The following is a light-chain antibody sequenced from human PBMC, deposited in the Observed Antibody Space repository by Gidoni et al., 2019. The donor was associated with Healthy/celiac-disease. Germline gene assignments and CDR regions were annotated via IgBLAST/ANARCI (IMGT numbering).Light chain of an antibody. CDR3: QQYNNWPTYT. CDR1: QSVSSN. CDR2: GAS. V-gene: IGKV3-15*01. Sequence: EIVMTQSPATLSVSPEARATLSCRARQSVSSNLAWYQQKPGQAPRLLIYGASTRASGIPARFSGSGSGTEFNFTLSSLQSEDFAVYSCQQYNNWPTYTFGQGTKLEIK. J-gene: IGKJ2*01.